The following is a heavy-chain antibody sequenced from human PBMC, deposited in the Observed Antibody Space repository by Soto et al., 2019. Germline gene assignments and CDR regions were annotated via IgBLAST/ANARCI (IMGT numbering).Heavy chain of an antibody. V-gene: IGHV1-69*02. D-gene: IGHD5-12*01. CDR2: IIPILGIA. J-gene: IGHJ3*02. Sequence: QVQLVQSGAEVKKPGSSVKVSCKASGDTFSSYTISWVRQAPGQGLEWMGRIIPILGIANYAQKFQGRVTITADKSTSTAYMELSSLRSEDTAVYYCARAAMATIQGADAFDIWGQGTMVTVSS. CDR3: ARAAMATIQGADAFDI. CDR1: GDTFSSYT.